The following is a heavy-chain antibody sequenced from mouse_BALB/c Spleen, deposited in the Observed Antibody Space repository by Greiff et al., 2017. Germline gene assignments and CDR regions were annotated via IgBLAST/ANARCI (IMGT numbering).Heavy chain of an antibody. CDR1: GYTFTSYT. CDR2: INPSSGYT. V-gene: IGHV1-4*02. D-gene: IGHD2-4*01. Sequence: QVQLKESAAELARPGASVKMSCKASGYTFTSYTMHWVKQRPGQGLEWIGYINPSSGYTEYNQKFKDKTTLTADKSSSTAYMQLSSLTSEDSAVYYCAKSTMITGYYFDYWGQGTTLTVSS. CDR3: AKSTMITGYYFDY. J-gene: IGHJ2*01.